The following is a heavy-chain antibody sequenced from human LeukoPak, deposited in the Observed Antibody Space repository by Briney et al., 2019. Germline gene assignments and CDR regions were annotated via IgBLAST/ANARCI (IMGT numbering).Heavy chain of an antibody. V-gene: IGHV3-30*18. CDR2: ISYDGSNK. Sequence: PGRSLRLSCAASGFTFSSYGMHWVRQAPGKGLEWVAVISYDGSNKYYADSVKGRFAISRDNSKNTLYLQMDSLRAEDTAVYYCAKSVTAIDYWGQGTLVTVSS. CDR1: GFTFSSYG. D-gene: IGHD2-21*02. CDR3: AKSVTAIDY. J-gene: IGHJ4*02.